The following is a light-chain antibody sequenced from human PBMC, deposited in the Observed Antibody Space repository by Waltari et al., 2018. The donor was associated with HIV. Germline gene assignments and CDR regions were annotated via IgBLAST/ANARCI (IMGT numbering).Light chain of an antibody. V-gene: IGLV3-21*04. CDR2: DDS. CDR1: TIGTVS. J-gene: IGLJ3*02. Sequence: SYVLTQPPPVSVAPGKTAMHTCGGRTIGTVSVHWYQQKPGQAPVLVIYDDSDRPSGIPERFSGSNSGNTATLTISRVEVGDEADYYCQVWDSPSNHWVFGGGTKLTVL. CDR3: QVWDSPSNHWV.